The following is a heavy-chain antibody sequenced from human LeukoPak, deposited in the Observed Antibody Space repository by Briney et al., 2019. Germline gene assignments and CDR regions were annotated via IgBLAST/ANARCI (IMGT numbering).Heavy chain of an antibody. J-gene: IGHJ4*02. D-gene: IGHD4-17*01. CDR3: ARLTTTVTTPFDY. Sequence: PGGSLRLSCAASGFTFSIYNMNWVRQAPGKGLEWVSPISSSSSYIYYADSVKGRFTISRDNAKNSLYLQMNSLRAEDTAVYYCARLTTTVTTPFDYWGQGTLVTVSS. CDR2: ISSSSSYI. CDR1: GFTFSIYN. V-gene: IGHV3-21*01.